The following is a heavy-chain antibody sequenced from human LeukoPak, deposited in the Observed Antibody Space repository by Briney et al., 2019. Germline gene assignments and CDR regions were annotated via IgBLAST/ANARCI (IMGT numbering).Heavy chain of an antibody. D-gene: IGHD3-22*01. J-gene: IGHJ4*02. CDR2: ISSSSSYI. CDR1: GFTFSSYS. Sequence: GGSLRLSCAASGFTFSSYSMNWVRQAPGKGLEWVSFISSSSSYIYYADSVKGRFTISRDNAKNSLYLQMNSLRAEDTAVYYCASESYDSSGYYGEKWGQGTLVTVSS. V-gene: IGHV3-21*01. CDR3: ASESYDSSGYYGEK.